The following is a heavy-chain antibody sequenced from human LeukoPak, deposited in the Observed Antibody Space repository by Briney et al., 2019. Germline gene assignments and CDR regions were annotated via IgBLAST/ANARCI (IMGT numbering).Heavy chain of an antibody. CDR2: ISGDGGTT. CDR3: AKDRRGGQLWSQTDS. D-gene: IGHD3-16*01. Sequence: GGSLRLSCAASGFTFYDFAMHWVREAPGKGLEWVSLISGDGGTTYYTDSVKGRFTISRDNSTSSLYLQMNSLRAEDSALYYCAKDRRGGQLWSQTDSWGQGTLVTVSS. CDR1: GFTFYDFA. J-gene: IGHJ4*02. V-gene: IGHV3-43*02.